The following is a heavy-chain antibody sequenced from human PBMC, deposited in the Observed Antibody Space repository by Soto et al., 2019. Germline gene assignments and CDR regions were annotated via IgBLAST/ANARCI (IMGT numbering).Heavy chain of an antibody. J-gene: IGHJ4*02. D-gene: IGHD2-15*01. CDR1: GGSISSYY. V-gene: IGHV4-59*08. CDR3: ARRCGRSFDC. CDR2: IYYSGST. Sequence: SETLSLTCTVSGGSISSYYWSWIRQPPGKGLEWIGYIYYSGSTNYNPSLKSRVTISVDTSKNQFSLKLSSVTAADTAVYCCARRCGRSFDCWGQGTLVTVSS.